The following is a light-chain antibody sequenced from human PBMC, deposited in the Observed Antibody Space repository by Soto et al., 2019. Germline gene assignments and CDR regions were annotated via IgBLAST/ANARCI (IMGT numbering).Light chain of an antibody. CDR2: GAS. Sequence: DIQMTQSPSSLSASVGDRVTITCRASQRISTYLNWYQQKPGKAPKLLIYGASTLETGVPSRFSGSGSGTEFTPTINSLQPDDSATYYCQQYQSYPWTFGQGTKVDI. CDR3: QQYQSYPWT. CDR1: QRISTY. V-gene: IGKV1-39*01. J-gene: IGKJ1*01.